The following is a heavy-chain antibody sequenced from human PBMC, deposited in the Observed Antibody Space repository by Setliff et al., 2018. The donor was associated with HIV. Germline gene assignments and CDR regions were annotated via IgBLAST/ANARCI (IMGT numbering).Heavy chain of an antibody. V-gene: IGHV1-18*01. D-gene: IGHD3-16*01. Sequence: ASVKVSCKASGYTFINYGINWLRQAPGQGLERVGWINPYNGNTKYGQKFQGTVTMTRDTTTSTAYLELRRLRSDDTAVYFCARGGPARVALLYRFDPWGQGTLVTVSS. CDR3: ARGGPARVALLYRFDP. J-gene: IGHJ5*02. CDR1: GYTFINYG. CDR2: INPYNGNT.